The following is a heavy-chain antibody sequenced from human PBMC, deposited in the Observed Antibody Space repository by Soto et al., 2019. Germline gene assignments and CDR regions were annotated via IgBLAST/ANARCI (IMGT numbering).Heavy chain of an antibody. CDR3: ASAPFGVPPYYFDY. CDR2: INHSGST. CDR1: GGSFSGYY. Sequence: QVQLQQLGAGLLKPSETLSLTCAVYGGSFSGYYWSWIRQPPGKGLEWIGEINHSGSTNYNPSLKSRVTISVDTFKNQFSLKLSSVTAADTAVYYCASAPFGVPPYYFDYWGQGTLVTVSS. V-gene: IGHV4-34*01. D-gene: IGHD3-10*01. J-gene: IGHJ4*02.